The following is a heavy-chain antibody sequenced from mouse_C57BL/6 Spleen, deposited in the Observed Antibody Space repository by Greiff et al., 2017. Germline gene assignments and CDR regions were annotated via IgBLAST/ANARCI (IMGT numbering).Heavy chain of an antibody. J-gene: IGHJ3*01. Sequence: DVKLVESGGDLVKPGGSLKLSCAASGFTFSSYGMSWVRQTPDKRLEWVATISSGGSYTYYPDSVKGRFTISRDNAKNTLYLQMSSLKSEDTAMYYCATDGYPSWFAYWGQGTLVTVSA. CDR1: GFTFSSYG. V-gene: IGHV5-6*02. CDR2: ISSGGSYT. CDR3: ATDGYPSWFAY. D-gene: IGHD2-3*01.